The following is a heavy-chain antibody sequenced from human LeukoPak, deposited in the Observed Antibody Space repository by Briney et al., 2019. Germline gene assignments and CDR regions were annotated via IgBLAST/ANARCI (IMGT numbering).Heavy chain of an antibody. CDR3: ARDPGGFGELFGTSGLDV. D-gene: IGHD3-10*01. V-gene: IGHV4-31*03. CDR2: IYYTGYT. CDR1: GDSINSGGYY. Sequence: SQTLSLTCTVSGDSINSGGYYWSWIRQHPGKGLEWIVFIYYTGYTYSNPSLKSRFAISLDTSKNQFSLKLNSVTAADTAVYYCARDPGGFGELFGTSGLDVWGQGTTVLVSS. J-gene: IGHJ6*02.